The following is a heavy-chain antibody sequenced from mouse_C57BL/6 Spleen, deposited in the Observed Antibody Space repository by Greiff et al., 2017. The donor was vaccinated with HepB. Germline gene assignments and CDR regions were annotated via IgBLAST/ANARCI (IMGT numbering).Heavy chain of an antibody. CDR3: TRTFLRSVFDY. J-gene: IGHJ2*01. CDR1: GYTFTDYE. CDR2: IDPETGGT. V-gene: IGHV1-15*01. Sequence: VQLQQSGAELVRPGASVTLSCKASGYTFTDYEMHWVKQTPVHGLEWIGAIDPETGGTAYNQKFKGKAILTADKSSSTAYMELRSLTSEDSAVYYCTRTFLRSVFDYWGQGTTLTVSS. D-gene: IGHD1-1*01.